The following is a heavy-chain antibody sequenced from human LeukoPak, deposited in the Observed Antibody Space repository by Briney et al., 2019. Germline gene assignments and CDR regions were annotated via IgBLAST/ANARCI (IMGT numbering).Heavy chain of an antibody. D-gene: IGHD2-21*02. J-gene: IGHJ4*02. CDR3: ATYPYLAYCGGDCYREFDY. Sequence: GASVKVSCKVSGYTLTELSMHWVRQAPGKGLEWMGGFDPEDGETVYAQKFQGRVTMTEDTSTDTAYMELSSLRSEDTAVYYCATYPYLAYCGGDCYREFDYWSQGTLVTVSS. CDR2: FDPEDGET. V-gene: IGHV1-24*01. CDR1: GYTLTELS.